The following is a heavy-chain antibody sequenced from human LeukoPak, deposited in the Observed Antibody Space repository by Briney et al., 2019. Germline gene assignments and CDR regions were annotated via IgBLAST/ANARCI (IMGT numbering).Heavy chain of an antibody. J-gene: IGHJ2*01. CDR1: GGSISSGGYS. CDR3: ARGWEDTAMAYIEAWYFDL. D-gene: IGHD5-18*01. V-gene: IGHV4-30-2*01. CDR2: IYHSGST. Sequence: PSQTLSLTCAVSGGSISSGGYSWSWIRQPPGKGLEWIGYIYHSGSTYYNPSLKSRVTISVDRSKNQFSLKPSSVTAADTAVYYCARGWEDTAMAYIEAWYFDLWGRGTLVTVSS.